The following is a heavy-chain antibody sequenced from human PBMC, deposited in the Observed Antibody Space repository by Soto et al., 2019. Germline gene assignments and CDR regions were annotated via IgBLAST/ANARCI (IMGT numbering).Heavy chain of an antibody. V-gene: IGHV3-48*02. CDR1: GFTFSFYG. D-gene: IGHD3-22*01. CDR2: ISSSSFSI. CDR3: ARARRGSAVIGHFDH. Sequence: GGSLRLSCVASGFTFSFYGLSWGRPAPGKGLEWISHISSSSFSIYYADSVKGRVTISRDNARNSLFLQMNSLRDEDTAVYFCARARRGSAVIGHFDHWGQGTLVTVSS. J-gene: IGHJ4*02.